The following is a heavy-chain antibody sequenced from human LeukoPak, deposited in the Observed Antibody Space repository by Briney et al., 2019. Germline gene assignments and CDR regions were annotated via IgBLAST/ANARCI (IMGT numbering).Heavy chain of an antibody. J-gene: IGHJ5*02. CDR2: MYYSGST. Sequence: TSETLSLTCTVSGGSISSYYWSWIRQPPGKGLEWIGYMYYSGSTYYNPSLKSRVTISVDTSKNQFSLKLSSVTAADTAVCYCARGQSHDYDFWTGYRYNWFDPWGQGTLVTVSS. CDR1: GGSISSYY. CDR3: ARGQSHDYDFWTGYRYNWFDP. D-gene: IGHD3-3*01. V-gene: IGHV4-30-4*08.